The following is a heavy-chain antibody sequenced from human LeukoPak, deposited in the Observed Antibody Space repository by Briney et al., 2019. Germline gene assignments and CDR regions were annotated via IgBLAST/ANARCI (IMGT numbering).Heavy chain of an antibody. CDR1: GFTFSGSA. D-gene: IGHD3-3*01. V-gene: IGHV3-73*01. CDR2: IRSKANSYAT. J-gene: IGHJ5*02. CDR3: TRHVDFWSGYYTGTYWFDP. Sequence: GGSLRLSCAASGFTFSGSAMLWVRQASGKGLEWVGRIRSKANSYATAYAASVRGRFTISRDDSKNTAYLQMHSLKIEDTAVYYCTRHVDFWSGYYTGTYWFDPWGQGTLVTVSS.